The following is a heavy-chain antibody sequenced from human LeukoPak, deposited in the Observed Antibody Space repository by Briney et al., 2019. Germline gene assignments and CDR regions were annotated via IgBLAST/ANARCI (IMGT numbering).Heavy chain of an antibody. D-gene: IGHD6-19*01. CDR2: ISSSGSTI. CDR1: GFTFSDYY. J-gene: IGHJ4*02. CDR3: ARGLYSSGWSNYFDY. V-gene: IGHV3-11*04. Sequence: GGSLRLSCAASGFTFSDYYMSWIRQAPGKGLEWVSYISSSGSTIYYADSVKGRFTISRDNAKNSVYLQMNSLRAEDTAVYYCARGLYSSGWSNYFDYWGQGTLVTVSS.